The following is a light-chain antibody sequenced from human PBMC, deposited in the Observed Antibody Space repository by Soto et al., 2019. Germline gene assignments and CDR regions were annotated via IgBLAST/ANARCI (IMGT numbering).Light chain of an antibody. CDR1: QGIKND. J-gene: IGKJ1*01. CDR3: LQNNLYPRT. V-gene: IGKV1-17*01. CDR2: ATS. Sequence: DIQMTQSPSSLSASVGDRVTITCRASQGIKNDLAWYQQIPGKAPKRLIFATSTLQSGVPSRFSGSGYGTEFTLTISSLQPEDFATYFCLQNNLYPRTFGQGTRVEIK.